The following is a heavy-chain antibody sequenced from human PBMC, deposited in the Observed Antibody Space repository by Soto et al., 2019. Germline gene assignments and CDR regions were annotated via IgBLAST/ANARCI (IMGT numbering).Heavy chain of an antibody. J-gene: IGHJ4*02. CDR1: GYTFTSYG. Sequence: QVQLVQSGAEVKKPGASVKVSCKASGYTFTSYGISWVRQAPGQGLEWMGWISAYNGNTNYAQKLQGRVTMTTDTSTSTAYMELRSLRSDDTAVYYCARFNPAPLYYGPGRSLDYWGQGTLVTVSS. D-gene: IGHD3-10*01. V-gene: IGHV1-18*01. CDR3: ARFNPAPLYYGPGRSLDY. CDR2: ISAYNGNT.